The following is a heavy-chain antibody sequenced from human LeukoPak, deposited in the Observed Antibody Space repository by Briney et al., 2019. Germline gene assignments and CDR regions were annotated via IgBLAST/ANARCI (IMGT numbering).Heavy chain of an antibody. Sequence: PSEALSLTCTVSGGSISSGGYYWSWIRQHPGKGLEWIGYIYYSGSTYYNPSLKSRVTISVDTSKNQFSLKLSSVTAADTAVYYCARGTGYSSSWTTQGNWFDPWGQGTLVTVSS. D-gene: IGHD6-13*01. CDR1: GGSISSGGYY. V-gene: IGHV4-31*03. J-gene: IGHJ5*02. CDR2: IYYSGST. CDR3: ARGTGYSSSWTTQGNWFDP.